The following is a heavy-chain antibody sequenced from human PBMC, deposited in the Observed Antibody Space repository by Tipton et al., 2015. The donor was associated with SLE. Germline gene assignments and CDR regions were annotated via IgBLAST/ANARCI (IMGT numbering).Heavy chain of an antibody. CDR2: IYYSGST. D-gene: IGHD1-20*01. J-gene: IGHJ4*02. V-gene: IGHV4-59*12. CDR1: GGSISSYY. CDR3: ARGGAGNWTDY. Sequence: TLSLTCTVSGGSISSYYWSWIRQPPGKGLEWIGDIYYSGSTNYNPSLKSRVTISVDTSKNRFSLKLSSVTAADTAVYYCARGGAGNWTDYWGQGTLVTVSS.